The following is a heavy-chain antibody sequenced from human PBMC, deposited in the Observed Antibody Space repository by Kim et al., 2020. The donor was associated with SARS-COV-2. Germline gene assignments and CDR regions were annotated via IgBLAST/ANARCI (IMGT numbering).Heavy chain of an antibody. J-gene: IGHJ4*02. CDR1: GYTFTGYY. D-gene: IGHD1-20*01. V-gene: IGHV1-2*04. Sequence: ASVKVSCKASGYTFTGYYMHWVRQAPGQGLEWMGWINPNSGGTNYAQKFQGWVTMTRDTSISTAYMELSRLRSDDTAVYYCARANKLEDYNGFDYWGQGTLVTVSS. CDR3: ARANKLEDYNGFDY. CDR2: INPNSGGT.